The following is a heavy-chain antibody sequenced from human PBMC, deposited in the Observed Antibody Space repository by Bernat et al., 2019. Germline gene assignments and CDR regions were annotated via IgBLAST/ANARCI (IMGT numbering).Heavy chain of an antibody. D-gene: IGHD3-22*01. Sequence: EVQLVESGGGLVKPGGSLRLSCAASGFTFSSYSMNWVRQAPGKGLEWVSYISSSSSTIYYADSVKGRFTISRDNAKNSLYLQMNSLRAEDTAVYYCATESITMIMGYWGQGTLVTVSS. V-gene: IGHV3-48*01. CDR3: ATESITMIMGY. CDR1: GFTFSSYS. CDR2: ISSSSSTI. J-gene: IGHJ4*02.